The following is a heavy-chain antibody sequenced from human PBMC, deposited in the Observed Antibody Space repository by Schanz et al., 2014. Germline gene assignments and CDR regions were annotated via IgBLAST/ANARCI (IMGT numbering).Heavy chain of an antibody. Sequence: EVQLAESGGGLVQPGGSLRLSCAASGFTFSGFWMTWVRQAPGKGLEWVANIKKDGSEKYYVDSVKGRFTISRDNAKRSLFLQMNSLRVEDTAVYYCAASSGWHPSTDYWGQGTLVTVSS. CDR3: AASSGWHPSTDY. CDR1: GFTFSGFW. D-gene: IGHD6-19*01. V-gene: IGHV3-7*01. CDR2: IKKDGSEK. J-gene: IGHJ4*02.